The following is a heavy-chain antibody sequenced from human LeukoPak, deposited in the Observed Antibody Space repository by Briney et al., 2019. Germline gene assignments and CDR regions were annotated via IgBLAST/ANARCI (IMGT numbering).Heavy chain of an antibody. CDR2: ISGSGGST. V-gene: IGHV3-23*01. D-gene: IGHD3-22*01. CDR1: GFTFSSYA. J-gene: IGHJ4*02. Sequence: GGSLRLSCAASGFTFSSYAMSWVRQAPGKGLEWVSAISGSGGSTYYAGSVKGRFTISRDSSKNTLYLQMNSLRAEDTAVYYCAKDRYYDSSGYPGDYWGQGSLVTVSS. CDR3: AKDRYYDSSGYPGDY.